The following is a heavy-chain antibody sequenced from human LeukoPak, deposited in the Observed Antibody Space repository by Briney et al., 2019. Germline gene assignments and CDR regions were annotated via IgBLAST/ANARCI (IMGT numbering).Heavy chain of an antibody. Sequence: PGGSLRLSCAASGFTFSSYAMSWVRQAPGKGLEWVSAISGSGGSTYYADSVKGRFTISRDNSKSTLYLQMNSLRAEDTAVYYCAKDDYVWGSYPYWGQGTLVTVSS. CDR3: AKDDYVWGSYPY. V-gene: IGHV3-23*01. CDR1: GFTFSSYA. J-gene: IGHJ4*02. CDR2: ISGSGGST. D-gene: IGHD3-16*02.